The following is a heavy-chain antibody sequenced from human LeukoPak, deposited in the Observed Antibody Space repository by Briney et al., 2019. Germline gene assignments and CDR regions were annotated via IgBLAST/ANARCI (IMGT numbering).Heavy chain of an antibody. Sequence: SVKVSCKASGGTFSSYAISWVRQAPGQGLEWMGGIIPIFGTANYAQKFQGRVTITADESTSTAYMELSSPRSEDTAVYYCARGEFWSGGPWFDYWGQGTLVTVSS. J-gene: IGHJ4*02. D-gene: IGHD3-3*01. V-gene: IGHV1-69*13. CDR3: ARGEFWSGGPWFDY. CDR1: GGTFSSYA. CDR2: IIPIFGTA.